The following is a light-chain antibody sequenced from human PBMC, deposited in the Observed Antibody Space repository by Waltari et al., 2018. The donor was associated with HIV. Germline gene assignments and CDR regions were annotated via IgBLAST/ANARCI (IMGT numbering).Light chain of an antibody. CDR3: KSKTSSSTPCV. CDR2: DVS. J-gene: IGLJ1*01. Sequence: QSALTPPASVSGSPGQSITIPCTGTRSDVGGYNSVAWSQQPPGKPPKLIIYDVSNRPSGVPYRFSGSKSGNTASLTISGLQAEDEADYYCKSKTSSSTPCVFGTGTKVTVL. CDR1: RSDVGGYNS. V-gene: IGLV2-14*03.